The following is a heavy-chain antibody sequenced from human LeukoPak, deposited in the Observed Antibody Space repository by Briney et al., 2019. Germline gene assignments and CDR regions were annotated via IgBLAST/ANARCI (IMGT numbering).Heavy chain of an antibody. J-gene: IGHJ4*02. CDR3: ARGHFTTTGEFDY. D-gene: IGHD1-26*01. V-gene: IGHV4-59*01. CDR2: IYYSGST. CDR1: GGSISGYY. Sequence: NSSETLSLTCSVSGGSISGYYWSWIRQPPGKGLEWIGYIYYSGSTNYNPSPKSRVTISLDTSKNQFSLKLSSVTAADTAVYYCARGHFTTTGEFDYWGQGTLVTVSS.